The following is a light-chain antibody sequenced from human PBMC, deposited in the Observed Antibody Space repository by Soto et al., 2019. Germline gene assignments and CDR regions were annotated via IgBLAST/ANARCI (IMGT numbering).Light chain of an antibody. V-gene: IGLV2-11*01. CDR1: SSDVGAYNY. Sequence: QPVLTQPRSVSGSPGQSVTISCTGTSSDVGAYNYVSWYQQHPGIAPRVMIYDVAKRPSGVPDRFSGSKSGNTASLTISGLQAEDEADYYCCSYAGTYTWIFGGGTKLTVL. CDR3: CSYAGTYTWI. CDR2: DVA. J-gene: IGLJ2*01.